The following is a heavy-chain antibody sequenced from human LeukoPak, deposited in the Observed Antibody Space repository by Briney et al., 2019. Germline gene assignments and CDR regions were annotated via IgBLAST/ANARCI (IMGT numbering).Heavy chain of an antibody. CDR1: GFTFSSYS. Sequence: GGSLRLSCAASGFTFSSYSMHWVRQAPGEGLEYVSAISSNGGSTYYANSVKGRFTISRDNSKNTLYLQMGSLRAEDMAVYYCARGAYFDYWGQGTLVTVSS. V-gene: IGHV3-64*01. J-gene: IGHJ4*02. CDR2: ISSNGGST. CDR3: ARGAYFDY.